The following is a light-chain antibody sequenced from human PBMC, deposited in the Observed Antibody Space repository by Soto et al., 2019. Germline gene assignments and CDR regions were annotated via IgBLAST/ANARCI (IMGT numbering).Light chain of an antibody. CDR1: SSDVGGYNY. V-gene: IGLV2-14*01. CDR2: DVS. Sequence: QSVLTQPASVSGSPGQSITISCTGTSSDVGGYNYVSWYQQHPGKAPKLMIYDVSNRPSGVSNRFSGSKSGNTASLTISGLQAEDEADYYCSSYTSISTYVSGTGTKVTVL. CDR3: SSYTSISTYV. J-gene: IGLJ1*01.